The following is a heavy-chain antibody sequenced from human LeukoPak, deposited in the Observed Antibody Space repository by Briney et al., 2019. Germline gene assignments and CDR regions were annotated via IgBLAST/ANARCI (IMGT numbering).Heavy chain of an antibody. CDR3: ARGPYGSGGNFDY. D-gene: IGHD3-10*01. Sequence: SETLPLTCTVSGGSISSSSYYWGWIRQPPGKGLEWIGTIYYSGSTYYNPSLKSRVTISVDTSKNQFSLKLSSVTAADTAVYYCARGPYGSGGNFDYWGQGTLVTVSS. CDR2: IYYSGST. J-gene: IGHJ4*02. CDR1: GGSISSSSYY. V-gene: IGHV4-39*07.